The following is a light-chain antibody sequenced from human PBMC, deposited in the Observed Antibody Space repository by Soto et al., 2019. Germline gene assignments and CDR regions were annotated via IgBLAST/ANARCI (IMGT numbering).Light chain of an antibody. CDR3: MQGTHWPRT. CDR1: QSLVYSDGNTY. Sequence: DAVMTQSPLSLPVTLGQPASISCRSSQSLVYSDGNTYLSWFQQRPGQSPRRLIHKVSTRDSGVPERFSGSGSGTDFTLKISRVEAEDVGVYYCMQGTHWPRTFGQGTKVEIK. V-gene: IGKV2-30*01. J-gene: IGKJ1*01. CDR2: KVS.